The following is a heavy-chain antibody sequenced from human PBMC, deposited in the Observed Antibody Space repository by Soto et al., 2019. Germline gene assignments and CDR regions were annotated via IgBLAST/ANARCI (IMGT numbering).Heavy chain of an antibody. D-gene: IGHD3-16*01. CDR1: GYTFTGYY. CDR2: INPDNGVP. Sequence: AXVKVSCNASGYTFTGYYVNWARHAPGQGLEWMGWINPDNGVPNYAQKFQGRVTLSRDTSINTAYMELSRLTSDDTAMYYCARTDYLFSTLTYYFDYWGQGTLVTVSS. J-gene: IGHJ4*02. V-gene: IGHV1-2*02. CDR3: ARTDYLFSTLTYYFDY.